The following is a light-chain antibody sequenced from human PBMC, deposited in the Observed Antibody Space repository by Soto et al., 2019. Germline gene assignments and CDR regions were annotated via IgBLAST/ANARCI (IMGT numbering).Light chain of an antibody. V-gene: IGKV1-5*03. CDR1: QTISSW. CDR2: KAS. J-gene: IGKJ1*01. CDR3: QHYNSYSEA. Sequence: DIQMTQSPSTLSGSVGDRVTITCRASQTISSWVAWYQQKPGKAPKLLIYKASTLKSGVPSRFSGSGSGTEFTLTISSLQPDEFATYYCQHYNSYSEALGQGTKV.